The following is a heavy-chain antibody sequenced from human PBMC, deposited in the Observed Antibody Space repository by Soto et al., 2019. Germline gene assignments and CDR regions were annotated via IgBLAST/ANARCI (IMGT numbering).Heavy chain of an antibody. CDR3: ARVDYDFWSAYYYRVPKWFDP. Sequence: ASVKVSCKASGYTFTSYGISWVRQAPGQGLEWMGWISAYNGNTNYAQKLQGRVTMTTDTSTSTAYMELGSLRSDDTAVYYCARVDYDFWSAYYYRVPKWFDPWGQGTLVTVSS. CDR1: GYTFTSYG. V-gene: IGHV1-18*04. CDR2: ISAYNGNT. D-gene: IGHD3-3*01. J-gene: IGHJ5*02.